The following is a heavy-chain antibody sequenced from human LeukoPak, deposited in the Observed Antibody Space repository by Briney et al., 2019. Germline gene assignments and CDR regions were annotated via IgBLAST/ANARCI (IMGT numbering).Heavy chain of an antibody. D-gene: IGHD6-13*01. CDR2: IKHDGSEK. V-gene: IGHV3-7*04. Sequence: PGGSLRLSCAASGFTFITYCMSWVRQAPGKGLEWVANIKHDGSEKYYVDSVKGRFTISRDNAKNSLYLQMNSLRAEDAAVYYCSRTAAAGKVYWGQGTLVTVSS. J-gene: IGHJ4*02. CDR1: GFTFITYC. CDR3: SRTAAAGKVY.